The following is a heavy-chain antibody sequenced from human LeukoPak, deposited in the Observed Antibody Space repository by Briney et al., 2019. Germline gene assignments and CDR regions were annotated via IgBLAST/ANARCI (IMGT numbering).Heavy chain of an antibody. CDR1: GYTFTSYD. Sequence: ASVKVSCKASGYTFTSYDINWVRQATGQGLEWMGWMNPNSGNTGYAQKFQGRVTMTRNTSISTAYMELSSLRSEDTAVYYCASGAHYYGSGSQFDPWGQGTLVTVSS. D-gene: IGHD3-10*01. J-gene: IGHJ5*02. CDR3: ASGAHYYGSGSQFDP. V-gene: IGHV1-8*01. CDR2: MNPNSGNT.